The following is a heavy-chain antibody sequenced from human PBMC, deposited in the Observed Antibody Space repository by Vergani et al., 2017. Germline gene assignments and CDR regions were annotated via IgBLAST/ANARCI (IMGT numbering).Heavy chain of an antibody. D-gene: IGHD4-17*01. J-gene: IGHJ4*02. CDR1: GYSFTSYW. CDR2: IDPSDSYT. V-gene: IGHV5-10-1*03. CDR3: ARSWVYGDFYMLGDDY. Sequence: EVQLVQSGAEVKTPGESLRISCKGSGYSFTSYWISWVRQMPGKGLEWMGRIDPSDSYTNYSPSFQGHVTISADKSISTAYLQWSSLKASDTAMYYCARSWVYGDFYMLGDDYWGQGTLVTVSS.